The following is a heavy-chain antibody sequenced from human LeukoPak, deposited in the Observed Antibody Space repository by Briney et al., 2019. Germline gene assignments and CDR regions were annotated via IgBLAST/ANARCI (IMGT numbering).Heavy chain of an antibody. Sequence: GASVKVSCKASGYTSTSYYMHWVRQAPGQGLEWMGIINPSGGSTSYAQKFQGRVTMTRDTSTSTVYMELSSLRSVDTAVYYCARERYYYGSGSRNWFDPWGQGTLVTVSS. CDR2: INPSGGST. J-gene: IGHJ5*02. D-gene: IGHD3-10*01. CDR1: GYTSTSYY. V-gene: IGHV1-46*01. CDR3: ARERYYYGSGSRNWFDP.